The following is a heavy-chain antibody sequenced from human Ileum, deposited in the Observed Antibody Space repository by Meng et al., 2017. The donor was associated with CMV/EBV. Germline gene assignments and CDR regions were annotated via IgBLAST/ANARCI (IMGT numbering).Heavy chain of an antibody. D-gene: IGHD6-25*01. J-gene: IGHJ4*02. CDR2: LYSDGRT. Sequence: SGFIVNNNYMSWVRQAPGKGLEWVSVLYSDGRTYYADAVAGRFTISRDYSRNTIYLQMNNLRAEDTAVYYCARDKFEGGYSSGWVGYWGQGALVTVSS. V-gene: IGHV3-53*01. CDR1: GFIVNNNY. CDR3: ARDKFEGGYSSGWVGY.